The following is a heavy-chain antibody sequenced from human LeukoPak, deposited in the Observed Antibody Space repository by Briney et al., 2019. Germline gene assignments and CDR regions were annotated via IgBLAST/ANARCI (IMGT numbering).Heavy chain of an antibody. CDR3: AKAGIGFGDD. Sequence: GGSLRLSCAASGFTFSSYGMHWVRQAPGKGLEWVAVISYDGSNKYYADSVKGRFTISKDNSKNTLYLQMNSLRAEDTAVYYCAKAGIGFGDDWGQGTLVTVSS. J-gene: IGHJ4*02. V-gene: IGHV3-30*18. D-gene: IGHD3-10*01. CDR1: GFTFSSYG. CDR2: ISYDGSNK.